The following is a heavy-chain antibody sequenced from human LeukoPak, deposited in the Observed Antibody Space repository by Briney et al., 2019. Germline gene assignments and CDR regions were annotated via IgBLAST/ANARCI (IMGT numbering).Heavy chain of an antibody. Sequence: GGSLRLSCAASGFTFSSYWMSWVRQAPGKGLEWVANIKQDGSEKYYVDSVKGRFTISRDNAKNSLYLQMNSLRAEDTAVYYCSREGWIGNYYDSSGYYVYWGQGTLVTVSS. CDR3: SREGWIGNYYDSSGYYVY. V-gene: IGHV3-7*04. CDR2: IKQDGSEK. D-gene: IGHD3-22*01. J-gene: IGHJ4*02. CDR1: GFTFSSYW.